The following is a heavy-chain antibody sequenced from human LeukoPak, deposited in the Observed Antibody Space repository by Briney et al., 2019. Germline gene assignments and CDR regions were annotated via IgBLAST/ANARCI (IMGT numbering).Heavy chain of an antibody. Sequence: KASETLSLTCAVSGGSISSGGYSGSWIRQPPGKGLEWIGYIYHSGSTYYNPSLKSRVTISVDRSKNQFSLKLSSVTAADTAVYYCARGSRDGYNYPYWGQGTLVTVSS. D-gene: IGHD5-24*01. CDR3: ARGSRDGYNYPY. J-gene: IGHJ4*02. V-gene: IGHV4-30-2*01. CDR1: GGSISSGGYS. CDR2: IYHSGST.